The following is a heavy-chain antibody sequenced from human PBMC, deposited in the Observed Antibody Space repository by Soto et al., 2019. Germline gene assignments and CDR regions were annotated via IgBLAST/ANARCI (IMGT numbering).Heavy chain of an antibody. Sequence: SETLSLTCTVSGGSISSYYWSWIRQPPGKGLEWIGYIYYSGSTNYNPSLKSRCTISANTANNQFSLKRSSVTAAATAVYYWARRVGRHAAVWFDPWGQGTLVTVSS. CDR3: ARRVGRHAAVWFDP. CDR1: GGSISSYY. CDR2: IYYSGST. D-gene: IGHD2-2*01. J-gene: IGHJ5*02. V-gene: IGHV4-59*08.